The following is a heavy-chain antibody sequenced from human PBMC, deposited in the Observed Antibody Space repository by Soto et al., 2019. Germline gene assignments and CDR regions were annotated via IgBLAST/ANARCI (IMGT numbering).Heavy chain of an antibody. J-gene: IGHJ6*02. CDR1: GFTFSSYA. D-gene: IGHD3-10*01. CDR2: ISYDGSNK. CDR3: AREGLHYYGSGKRGSYYYYGMDV. Sequence: PGGSLRLSCAASGFTFSSYAMHWVRQAPGKGLEWVAVISYDGSNKYYADSVKGRFTISRDNSKNTLYLQMNSLRAEDTAVYYCAREGLHYYGSGKRGSYYYYGMDVWGQGTTVTVSS. V-gene: IGHV3-30-3*01.